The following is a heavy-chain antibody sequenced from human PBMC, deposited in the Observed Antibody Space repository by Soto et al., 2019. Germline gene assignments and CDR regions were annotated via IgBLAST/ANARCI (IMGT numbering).Heavy chain of an antibody. CDR3: ARETPDDVFDI. J-gene: IGHJ3*02. Sequence: HPGGSLRLSCAASGFTFSSYGMHWVRQAPGKGLEWVAVIWYDGSNKYYADSVKGRFTISRDNSKNTLYLQMNSLRAEDTAVYYCARETPDDVFDIWGQGTMVTVSS. V-gene: IGHV3-33*01. CDR2: IWYDGSNK. CDR1: GFTFSSYG.